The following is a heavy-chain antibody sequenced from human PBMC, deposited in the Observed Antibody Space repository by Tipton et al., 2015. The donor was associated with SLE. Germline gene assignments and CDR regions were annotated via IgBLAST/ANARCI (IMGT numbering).Heavy chain of an antibody. CDR1: GFTFGDYS. J-gene: IGHJ6*03. CDR3: SRIAQSTLAYCFYYMDV. D-gene: IGHD2-15*01. V-gene: IGHV3-49*03. CDR2: VRKKAHGGTT. Sequence: SLRLSCATSGFTFGDYSMIWFRQAPGKGLELVGFVRKKAHGGTTEYAASVKARVSISRDDSKSIAYLQMNSLKTEDTAVYYCSRIAQSTLAYCFYYMDVRGKGTTVTVSS.